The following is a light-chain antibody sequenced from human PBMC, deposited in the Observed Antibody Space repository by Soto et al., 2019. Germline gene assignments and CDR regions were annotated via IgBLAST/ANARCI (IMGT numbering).Light chain of an antibody. V-gene: IGKV3-20*01. CDR3: QHYDSSVFYT. CDR1: QRITSSF. J-gene: IGKJ2*01. Sequence: EIVLTQSPGTLSLSPGESVTLSCRASQRITSSFLAWYQQKPGQAPRLLVYGASSRAIGIPDRFSGSGSGTDFTLTISRLEPEDFAVYYCQHYDSSVFYTFGQGTKVDIK. CDR2: GAS.